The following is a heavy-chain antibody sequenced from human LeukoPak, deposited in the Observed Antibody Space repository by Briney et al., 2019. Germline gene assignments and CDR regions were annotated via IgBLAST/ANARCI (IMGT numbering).Heavy chain of an antibody. CDR3: ARDQEGFDY. CDR2: IYPRDGST. CDR1: GYTFTSNY. J-gene: IGHJ4*02. V-gene: IGHV1-46*01. Sequence: ASVKVSCKASGYTFTSNYIHWVRQAPGQGLEWMGMIYPRDGSTSFAQKFQGRVTVTRDTSTSTVHMELSGLRSEDTAVYYCARDQEGFDYWGQGTLVTVSS.